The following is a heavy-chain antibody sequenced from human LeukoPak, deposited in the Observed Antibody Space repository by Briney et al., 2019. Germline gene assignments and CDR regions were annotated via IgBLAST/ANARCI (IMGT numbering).Heavy chain of an antibody. CDR3: ARGKTVAYYFDD. Sequence: GGSLRLSCAASGFTVSSNYMSWVRQAPGKGLEWVSLIYSGDKTYYADSVKGRFTISTDNSKNTLYLQMNSLRAEDTAVYYCARGKTVAYYFDDWGQGILVTVSS. CDR2: IYSGDKT. CDR1: GFTVSSNY. V-gene: IGHV3-53*01. D-gene: IGHD4-23*01. J-gene: IGHJ4*02.